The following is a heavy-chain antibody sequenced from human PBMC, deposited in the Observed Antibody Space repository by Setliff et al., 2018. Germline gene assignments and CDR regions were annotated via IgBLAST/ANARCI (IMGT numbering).Heavy chain of an antibody. J-gene: IGHJ4*02. Sequence: SETLSLTCTVSGGSISSSSYYWGWIRQPPGKGLEWIGSIFYSGSTYYNPSFQSRVTMSVDRSKNQFSLNLRAMTAADTAVYYCAREGGGSGWTPDSWGQGTLVTVSS. CDR1: GGSISSSSYY. CDR2: IFYSGST. D-gene: IGHD6-19*01. V-gene: IGHV4-39*07. CDR3: AREGGGSGWTPDS.